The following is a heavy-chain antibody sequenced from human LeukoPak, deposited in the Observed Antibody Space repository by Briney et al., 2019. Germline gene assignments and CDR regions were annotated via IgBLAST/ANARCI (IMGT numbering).Heavy chain of an antibody. CDR1: GFTVSSNY. CDR2: ISASGGST. CDR3: ATQGGNFDY. Sequence: HTGGSLRLSCEASGFTVSSNYMSWVRQAPGKGLEWVSIISASGGSTYYADSVKGRFTISRDNSKNTLYLQMNSLRAEDTAVYYCATQGGNFDYWGQGTLVTVSS. V-gene: IGHV3-53*01. D-gene: IGHD3-16*01. J-gene: IGHJ4*02.